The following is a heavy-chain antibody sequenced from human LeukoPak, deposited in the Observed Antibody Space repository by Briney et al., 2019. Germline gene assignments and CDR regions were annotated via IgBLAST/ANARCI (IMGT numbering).Heavy chain of an antibody. D-gene: IGHD5-24*01. V-gene: IGHV1-2*02. J-gene: IGHJ6*02. CDR1: GYTFTGYY. CDR3: ARARMYYYYYGMDV. CDR2: INPNSGGT. Sequence: ASVKASCKASGYTFTGYYMHWVRQAPGQGLEWMGWINPNSGGTNYAQKFQGRVTMTRDTSISTAYMELSRLRSDDTAVYYCARARMYYYYYGMDVWGQGTTVTVSS.